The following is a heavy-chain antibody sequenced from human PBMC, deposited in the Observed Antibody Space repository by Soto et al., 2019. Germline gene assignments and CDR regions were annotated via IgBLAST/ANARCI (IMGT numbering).Heavy chain of an antibody. CDR1: GGSISSYY. Sequence: SETLSLTCTVSGGSISSYYWSWIRQPPGKGLEWIGYIYYSGSTNYNPSLKSRVTISVDTSKNQFSLKLSSVTAADTAVYYCARDRIFGVVNNYYYYYYMDVWGKGTTVT. D-gene: IGHD3-3*02. CDR2: IYYSGST. J-gene: IGHJ6*03. V-gene: IGHV4-59*01. CDR3: ARDRIFGVVNNYYYYYYMDV.